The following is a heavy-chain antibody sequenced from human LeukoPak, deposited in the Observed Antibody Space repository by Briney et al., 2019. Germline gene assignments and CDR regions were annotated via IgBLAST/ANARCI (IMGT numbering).Heavy chain of an antibody. CDR1: GYTFTRFF. CDR2: IKVSGGAT. D-gene: IGHD2-2*01. CDR3: AREGAPSQFPASEYLQP. Sequence: ASVKISCKASGYTFTRFFMYWVRQATGQGPEWMGRIKVSGGATDYAQKFQARVTMTSDTSTNTVYMEMSNLRSDDTAVYYCAREGAPSQFPASEYLQPWGQGTLVIVSA. V-gene: IGHV1-46*01. J-gene: IGHJ1*01.